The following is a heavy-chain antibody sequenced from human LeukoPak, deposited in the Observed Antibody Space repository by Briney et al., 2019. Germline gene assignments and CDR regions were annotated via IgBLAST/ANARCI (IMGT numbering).Heavy chain of an antibody. J-gene: IGHJ6*03. CDR1: GFTFTTYS. D-gene: IGHD2-2*01. CDR2: IKQDGSEQ. V-gene: IGHV3-7*01. Sequence: GGSLRLSCAASGFTFTTYSITWVRQAPGKLLEWVANIKQDGSEQHYVDSVKGRFTVSRDNAKNSVSLQMNSLRAEDTAVYYCARARYCSTTRCNYMDVWRKGTTVRVSS. CDR3: ARARYCSTTRCNYMDV.